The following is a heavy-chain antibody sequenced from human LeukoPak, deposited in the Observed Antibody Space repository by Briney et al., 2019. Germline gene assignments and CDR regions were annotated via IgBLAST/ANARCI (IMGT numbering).Heavy chain of an antibody. Sequence: GGSLRLSCSASGFTFSSYAMHWVRQAPGKGLEYVSAISSNGGSTYYADSVKGRFTISRDNSKNTLYLQMSSLRAEDTAVYYCVKMEPTMVFDRSGSETSSVYWGQGTLVTVSS. D-gene: IGHD3-10*01. CDR3: VKMEPTMVFDRSGSETSSVY. J-gene: IGHJ4*02. V-gene: IGHV3-64D*06. CDR1: GFTFSSYA. CDR2: ISSNGGST.